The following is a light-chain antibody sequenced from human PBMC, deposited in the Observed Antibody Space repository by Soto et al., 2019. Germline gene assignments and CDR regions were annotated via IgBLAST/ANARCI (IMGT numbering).Light chain of an antibody. Sequence: QSALTQPASVSGSPGQSIAISCTGTSSDVGGYNYVSWYQQHPGKAPKLMIYEVSNRPSGVPDRSSGSKSGNTASLTVSGLQAEDEADYYCSSYAGSNNYVFGSGTKVTVL. J-gene: IGLJ1*01. CDR1: SSDVGGYNY. CDR2: EVS. V-gene: IGLV2-8*01. CDR3: SSYAGSNNYV.